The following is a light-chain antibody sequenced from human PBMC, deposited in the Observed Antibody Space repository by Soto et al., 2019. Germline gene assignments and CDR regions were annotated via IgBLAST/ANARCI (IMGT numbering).Light chain of an antibody. J-gene: IGLJ2*01. CDR3: CTYAGHVPK. CDR1: TSDVAYYDL. Sequence: QSALTQPASVSGSPGQSITISCAGTTSDVAYYDLVSGYQQHPGRAPKLLIYEVDKRPSGISVRFSWSKSGATASLTISGLLPEDEAVYFCCTYAGHVPKFGGGTKLTVL. CDR2: EVD. V-gene: IGLV2-23*02.